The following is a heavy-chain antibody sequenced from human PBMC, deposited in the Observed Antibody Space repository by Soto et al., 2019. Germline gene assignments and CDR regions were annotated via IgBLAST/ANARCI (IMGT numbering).Heavy chain of an antibody. D-gene: IGHD2-21*01. J-gene: IGHJ6*02. CDR1: GASFRGYY. CDR3: RSGRSPEYYCYRSYGMDV. V-gene: IGHV4-34*01. Sequence: WETMSLTCAVCGASFRGYYWSWIRQPRGKGREWMGAINHSGSTTYNPSLKSRVTISVDTSQNQFSLKLSSVTAAETAVYYCRSGRSPEYYCYRSYGMDVWGQGTTVTVSS. CDR2: INHSGST.